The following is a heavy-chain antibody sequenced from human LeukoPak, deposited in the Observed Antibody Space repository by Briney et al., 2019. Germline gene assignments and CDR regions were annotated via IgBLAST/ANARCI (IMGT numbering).Heavy chain of an antibody. CDR1: GFPFCGYG. Sequence: GGSLRLSCAASGFPFCGYGMSWVRQAPGKGLEWVSTVSGGAKNTHYADSVKGRFTISRDNSKNTLYLQMNSLRAEDTAVYYCARDGIAAAGQYYCYGMDVWGQGTTVTVSS. V-gene: IGHV3-23*01. D-gene: IGHD6-13*01. CDR3: ARDGIAAAGQYYCYGMDV. J-gene: IGHJ6*02. CDR2: VSGGAKNT.